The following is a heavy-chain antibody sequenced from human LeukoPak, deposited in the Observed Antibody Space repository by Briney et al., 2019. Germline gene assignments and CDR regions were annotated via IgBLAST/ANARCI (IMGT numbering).Heavy chain of an antibody. CDR1: GFTVSSNY. D-gene: IGHD3-9*01. CDR3: ARAGYFDSLDY. V-gene: IGHV3-66*01. CDR2: IYSGGST. J-gene: IGHJ4*02. Sequence: PGGSLRLSCAASGFTVSSNYMSWVRQAPGKGLEWVSVIYSGGSTYYADSVKSRFTISRDNSKNTLYLQMNSLRAEDTAVYYCARAGYFDSLDYWGQGTLVTVSS.